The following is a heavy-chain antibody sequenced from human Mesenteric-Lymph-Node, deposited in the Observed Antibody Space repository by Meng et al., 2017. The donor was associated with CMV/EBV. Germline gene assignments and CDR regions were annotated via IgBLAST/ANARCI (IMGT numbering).Heavy chain of an antibody. V-gene: IGHV3-21*01. CDR1: GFTFDDYA. CDR2: ISSSSSYI. J-gene: IGHJ6*02. D-gene: IGHD3-3*01. Sequence: GESLKISCAASGFTFDDYAMHWVRQAPGKGLEWVSSISSSSSYIYYADSVKGRFTISRDNAKNSLYLQMNSLRAEDTAVYYCAREPFRAITSYGMDVWGQGTTVTVSS. CDR3: AREPFRAITSYGMDV.